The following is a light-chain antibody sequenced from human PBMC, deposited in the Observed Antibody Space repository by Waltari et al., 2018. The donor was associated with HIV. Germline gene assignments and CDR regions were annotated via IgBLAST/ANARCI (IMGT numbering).Light chain of an antibody. CDR1: SSNIGSNF. J-gene: IGLJ2*01. Sequence: QSVLTQPPSASGTPGQSVTITCSGSSSNIGSNFVYWYQQVPGTAPKLLIYSNNQRPSGFPDRFSASKSGTSASLAISGLRAEDEADYYYAAWDDSLSGGVFGGGTNLTVL. CDR3: AAWDDSLSGGV. CDR2: SNN. V-gene: IGLV1-47*02.